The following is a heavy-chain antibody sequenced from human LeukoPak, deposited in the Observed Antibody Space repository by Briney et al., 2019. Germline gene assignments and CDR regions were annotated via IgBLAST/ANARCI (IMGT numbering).Heavy chain of an antibody. CDR1: GFTFSSYG. Sequence: PGRSLRLSCAASGFTFSSYGMHWVRQAPGKGLEWVAVISYDGSNKYYADSVKGRFTISRDNPKNTLYLQMNSLRAEDTAVYYCAKDRPMTTVTTGDYWGQGTLVTVSS. J-gene: IGHJ4*02. CDR3: AKDRPMTTVTTGDY. V-gene: IGHV3-30*18. CDR2: ISYDGSNK. D-gene: IGHD4-17*01.